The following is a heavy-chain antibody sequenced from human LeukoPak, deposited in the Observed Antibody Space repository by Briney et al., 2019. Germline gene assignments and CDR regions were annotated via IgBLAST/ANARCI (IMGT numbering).Heavy chain of an antibody. Sequence: PSETLSLTSTVPGASIDTYLWYWSRQPAGKGLEWIGRIYSSGSTNYNPSLKGRVTMSVETSTNQVSLKVTSVTAADTAVYYCASGADAFETSGDYFDYWGERTLLTVSS. D-gene: IGHD2-8*02. J-gene: IGHJ4*02. CDR1: GASIDTYL. V-gene: IGHV4-4*07. CDR2: IYSSGST. CDR3: ASGADAFETSGDYFDY.